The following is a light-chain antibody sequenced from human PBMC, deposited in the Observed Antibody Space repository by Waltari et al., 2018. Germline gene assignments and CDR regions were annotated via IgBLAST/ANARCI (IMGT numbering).Light chain of an antibody. J-gene: IGLJ1*01. CDR3: AVWDVSLNGFYV. Sequence: QSVLAQPPSASGTPGQRVTISCSGSSSNIGSDPVNWYQQFPGTAPKLLIHSNDRRPPGAPDRFSGSRSGTSASLAISGLQSEDEADYYCAVWDVSLNGFYVFGTGTKVTVL. V-gene: IGLV1-44*01. CDR2: SND. CDR1: SSNIGSDP.